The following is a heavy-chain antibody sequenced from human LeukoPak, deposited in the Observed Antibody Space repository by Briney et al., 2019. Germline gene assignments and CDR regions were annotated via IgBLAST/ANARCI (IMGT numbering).Heavy chain of an antibody. CDR1: GFTFSSYS. V-gene: IGHV3-48*04. D-gene: IGHD5-18*01. CDR3: ARGSYTAMVIN. Sequence: TGGSLRLSCAASGFTFSSYSMNWVRQAPGKGLEWVSYISSSSSTIYYADSVKGRFTISRDNAKNSLYLQMNSLRAEDTAVYYCARGSYTAMVINWGQGTLVTVSS. J-gene: IGHJ4*02. CDR2: ISSSSSTI.